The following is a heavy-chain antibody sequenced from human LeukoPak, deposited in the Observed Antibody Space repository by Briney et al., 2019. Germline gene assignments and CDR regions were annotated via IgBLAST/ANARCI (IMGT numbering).Heavy chain of an antibody. CDR2: ISGSGGST. V-gene: IGHV3-23*01. J-gene: IGHJ3*02. CDR1: GFTFSSYA. D-gene: IGHD2-21*01. CDR3: AKDFDCGGDCYIGAFDI. Sequence: GGSLRLSCAASGFTFSSYAMSWVRQAPGKGLEWVSAISGSGGSTYYADSVKGRFTLSRDNSKNTLYLQMNSLRAEHTAVYYCAKDFDCGGDCYIGAFDIWGQGTMVTVSS.